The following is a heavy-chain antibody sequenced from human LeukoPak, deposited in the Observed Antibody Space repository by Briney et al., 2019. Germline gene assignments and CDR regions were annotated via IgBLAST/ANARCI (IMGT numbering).Heavy chain of an antibody. J-gene: IGHJ6*04. D-gene: IGHD6-19*01. Sequence: GGSLRLSCAASGFTFSIYAMSWVRQAPGKGLEWVSTLSGTGDSTYYADSVKGRFTISRDNSKNTLYLQMNSLRAEDTAVYYCAKNPGPGIAVAGTLDVWGKGTTVTVSS. CDR2: LSGTGDST. V-gene: IGHV3-23*01. CDR1: GFTFSIYA. CDR3: AKNPGPGIAVAGTLDV.